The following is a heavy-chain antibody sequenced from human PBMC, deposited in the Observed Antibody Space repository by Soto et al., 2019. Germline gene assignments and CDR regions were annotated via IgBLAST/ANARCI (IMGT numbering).Heavy chain of an antibody. Sequence: PSETLSLTCNVSGGSISNSNYYWGWIRQPPGKGLEWIGSIYYTGNTYYNPSLKRRVTISVDTSKNQFSLKLDSVTAADTAVYYCARVWGGAFDFSGQGTMVTVS. CDR1: GGSISNSNYY. J-gene: IGHJ3*01. CDR2: IYYTGNT. CDR3: ARVWGGAFDF. D-gene: IGHD3-10*01. V-gene: IGHV4-39*01.